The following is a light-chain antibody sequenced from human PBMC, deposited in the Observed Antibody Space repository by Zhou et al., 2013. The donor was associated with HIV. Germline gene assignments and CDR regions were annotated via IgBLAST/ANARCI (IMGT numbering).Light chain of an antibody. CDR3: QQYGTSLT. V-gene: IGKV3-20*01. CDR2: DSS. Sequence: EVVMTQSPSTLSVSPGERVTLSCRASQNVFTNLAWYQQKPGQAPSLLIYDSSSRATGIPDRFSGGGSGTDFTLIISRLEPEDFAVYYCQQYGTSLTFGGGTKVEIK. J-gene: IGKJ4*01. CDR1: QNVFTN.